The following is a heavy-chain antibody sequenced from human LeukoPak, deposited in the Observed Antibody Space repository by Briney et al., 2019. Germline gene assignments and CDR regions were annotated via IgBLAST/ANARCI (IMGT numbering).Heavy chain of an antibody. CDR3: AKDRRWLQF. D-gene: IGHD5-24*01. CDR1: GFTFSYDG. Sequence: LVESGGVVVHPGGSLRLSCGASGFTFSYDGMHWVRQAPGKGLAWVAFIRYDGTNKNYADSVKGRLTIYRDNSKNTLYLQMNRLRGEDTAVYYCAKDRRWLQFGGQGTLVTVSS. CDR2: IRYDGTNK. V-gene: IGHV3-30*02. J-gene: IGHJ4*02.